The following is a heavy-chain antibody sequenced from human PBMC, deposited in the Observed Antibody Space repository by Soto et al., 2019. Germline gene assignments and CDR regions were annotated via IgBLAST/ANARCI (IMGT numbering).Heavy chain of an antibody. CDR2: INPNSGGT. Sequence: ASVKVSCKASGYTFTGYYMHWVRQAPGQGLEWMGWINPNSGGTNYAQKFQGWVTMTRDTSISTAYMELSRLRSDDTAVYYCARDRAIAARYYYGMDVWGQGTTVTVS. J-gene: IGHJ6*02. CDR1: GYTFTGYY. D-gene: IGHD6-6*01. CDR3: ARDRAIAARYYYGMDV. V-gene: IGHV1-2*04.